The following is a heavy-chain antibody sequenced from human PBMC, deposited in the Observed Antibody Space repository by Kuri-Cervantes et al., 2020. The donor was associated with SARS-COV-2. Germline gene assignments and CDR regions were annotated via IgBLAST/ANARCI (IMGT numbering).Heavy chain of an antibody. D-gene: IGHD5-18*01. V-gene: IGHV3-7*01. J-gene: IGHJ4*02. CDR1: GFTFSGYW. Sequence: GGSLRLSCAASGFTFSGYWMTWVRQAPGKGLEWVANIKEDGSQRYYVDSVKGRFTISRDNANSSLYLQMNYLGAGDAALYYCARVGYSSGRHDYWGQGTLVTVSS. CDR2: IKEDGSQR. CDR3: ARVGYSSGRHDY.